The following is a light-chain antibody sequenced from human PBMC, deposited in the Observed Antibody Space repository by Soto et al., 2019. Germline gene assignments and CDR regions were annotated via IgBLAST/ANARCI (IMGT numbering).Light chain of an antibody. V-gene: IGKV3-15*01. Sequence: ELVRTQSPATLSVSPGERATLSCRASQSVNSRLAWYQPKPGQTPSLLIYGASTRATDIPARFRGSGSGTEFTLTIESLKSEDVAVYYCQQYEAVVTFGQGTKVEIK. CDR1: QSVNSR. J-gene: IGKJ1*01. CDR2: GAS. CDR3: QQYEAVVT.